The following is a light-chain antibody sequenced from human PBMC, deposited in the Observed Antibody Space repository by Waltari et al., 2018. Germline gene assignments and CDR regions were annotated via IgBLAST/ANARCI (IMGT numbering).Light chain of an antibody. CDR2: GVS. V-gene: IGKV2D-29*01. J-gene: IGKJ5*01. Sequence: VMTQTPLSLFVTPGQPASISCKSSRSVLRSDGDTPLYWFHQKSGQPPQVVIYGVSNRFSGVPDRFSGSGSGTDFTLKISRVEAEDVGVYYCMQNIQFPTFGQETRLDIQ. CDR3: MQNIQFPT. CDR1: RSVLRSDGDTP.